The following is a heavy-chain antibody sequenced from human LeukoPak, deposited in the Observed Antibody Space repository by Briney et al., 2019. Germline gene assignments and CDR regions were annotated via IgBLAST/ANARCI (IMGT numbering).Heavy chain of an antibody. V-gene: IGHV3-74*01. J-gene: IGHJ4*02. D-gene: IGHD3-10*01. Sequence: PGGSLRLSXAASGFTFSSYWMHWVRRAPGKGLVWVSRINSDGSSTSYADSVKGRFTISRDNAKNTLYLQMNSLRAEDTAVYYCARGRGHYYGSGGSDFDYWGQGTLVTVSS. CDR1: GFTFSSYW. CDR3: ARGRGHYYGSGGSDFDY. CDR2: INSDGSST.